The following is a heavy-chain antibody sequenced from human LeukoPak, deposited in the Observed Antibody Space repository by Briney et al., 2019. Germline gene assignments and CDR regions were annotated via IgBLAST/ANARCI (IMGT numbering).Heavy chain of an antibody. CDR1: GCTVSSNY. CDR3: ATRIHCGGDCMGFDY. J-gene: IGHJ4*02. V-gene: IGHV3-53*01. CDR2: IYSGGST. D-gene: IGHD2-21*02. Sequence: TGGSLRLSCAASGCTVSSNYMSWVRQAPGKGLESVSVIYSGGSTYYADSVKGRFNISRDNSKNTLYLQMNSLRAKDTAVYYCATRIHCGGDCMGFDYWGQGTLVTVSS.